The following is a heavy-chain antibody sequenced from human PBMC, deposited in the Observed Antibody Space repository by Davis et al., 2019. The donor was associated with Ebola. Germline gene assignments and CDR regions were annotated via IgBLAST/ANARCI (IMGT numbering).Heavy chain of an antibody. CDR1: GFTFSSYW. CDR3: AKDQQVVYSSGWYGGLDY. D-gene: IGHD6-19*01. CDR2: IKQDGSEK. V-gene: IGHV3-7*01. Sequence: GESLKISCAASGFTFSSYWMSWVRQAPGKGLEWVANIKQDGSEKYYLDSVKGRFTISRDNSKNTLYLQMNSLRAEDTAVYYCAKDQQVVYSSGWYGGLDYWGQGTLVTVSS. J-gene: IGHJ4*02.